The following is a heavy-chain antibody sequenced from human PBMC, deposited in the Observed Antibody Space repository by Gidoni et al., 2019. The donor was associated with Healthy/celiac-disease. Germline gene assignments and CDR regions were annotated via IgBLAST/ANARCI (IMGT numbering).Heavy chain of an antibody. J-gene: IGHJ5*02. CDR1: GFTFRVSS. CDR2: IRSKANSYAT. Sequence: EVQLVESGGGLVQPWGSLQLYCAASGFTFRVSSTHWVRQASGKGLEWVGRIRSKANSYATAYAASVKGRFTISRDDSKNTAYLQMNSLKTEDTAVYYCTGWSSYCSGGSCYSWFDPWGQGTLVTVSS. CDR3: TGWSSYCSGGSCYSWFDP. D-gene: IGHD2-15*01. V-gene: IGHV3-73*02.